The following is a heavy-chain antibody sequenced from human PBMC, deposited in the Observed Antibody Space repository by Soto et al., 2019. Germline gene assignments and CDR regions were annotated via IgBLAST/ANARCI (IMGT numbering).Heavy chain of an antibody. V-gene: IGHV4-34*01. Sequence: SETLSLTCGVFGGSFNSYYWSWFRQPPGKGLEWIGGINHSGSTYYNPSLKSRVTISVDTSKNQFSLKLSSVTAADTAVYYCARHVDTAMVNLDYWGQGTLVTVSS. CDR2: INHSGST. J-gene: IGHJ4*02. CDR1: GGSFNSYY. CDR3: ARHVDTAMVNLDY. D-gene: IGHD5-18*01.